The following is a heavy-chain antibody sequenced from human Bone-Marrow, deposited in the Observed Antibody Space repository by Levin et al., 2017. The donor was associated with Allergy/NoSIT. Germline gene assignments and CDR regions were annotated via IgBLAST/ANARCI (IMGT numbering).Heavy chain of an antibody. CDR3: SSPATPGELQFDY. CDR1: GFTFSDAW. CDR2: IKSRAAGGRT. D-gene: IGHD1-7*01. J-gene: IGHJ4*02. Sequence: GGSLRLSCVASGFTFSDAWMSWVRQGPGKGLEWVGRIKSRAAGGRTEYAASVRNRFTISRDDSKNTLFLQMNSLKTEDTAIYYCSSPATPGELQFDYWGQGAQVTVSS. V-gene: IGHV3-15*01.